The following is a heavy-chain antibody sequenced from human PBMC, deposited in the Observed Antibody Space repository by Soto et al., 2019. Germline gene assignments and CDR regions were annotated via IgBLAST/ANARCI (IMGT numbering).Heavy chain of an antibody. CDR2: ISWNSGSI. V-gene: IGHV3-9*01. J-gene: IGHJ3*02. CDR3: AKDSALLRPDYAFDI. Sequence: EVQLVESGGGLVQPGRSLRLSCAASGFTFDDYAMHWVRQAPGKGLEWVSGISWNSGSIGYADSVKGQFTISRDNAKNSLYLQMNSLRAEDTALYYCAKDSALLRPDYAFDIWGQGTMVTVSS. CDR1: GFTFDDYA. D-gene: IGHD1-26*01.